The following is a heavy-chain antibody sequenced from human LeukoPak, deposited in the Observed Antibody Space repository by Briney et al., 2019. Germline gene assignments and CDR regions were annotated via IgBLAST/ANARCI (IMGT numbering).Heavy chain of an antibody. CDR1: GYTFTSYA. D-gene: IGHD3-10*01. Sequence: GASVKVSCKASGYTFTSYAMNWVRQAPGQGLEWMGWINTNTGNPTYAQGFTGRFVFSLDTSVSTAYLQISSLKAEDTGVYYCARSSNHYYGSGSYRAGVYWGQGTLVTVSS. CDR2: INTNTGNP. V-gene: IGHV7-4-1*02. CDR3: ARSSNHYYGSGSYRAGVY. J-gene: IGHJ4*02.